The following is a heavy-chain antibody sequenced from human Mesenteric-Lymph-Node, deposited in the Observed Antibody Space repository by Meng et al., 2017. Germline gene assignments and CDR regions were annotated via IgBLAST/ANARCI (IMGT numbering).Heavy chain of an antibody. CDR2: IGHSGFT. D-gene: IGHD6-19*01. V-gene: IGHV4-39*01. CDR3: VRSSGWVKTGFDP. Sequence: HRQGRGQGWGKPSGALSLTCSVSGGSISTSGYYWGGIRQPPGKGLEWIGSIGHSGFTYYTPSLKSRVTVSIDTSRNQFSLWLTSVTAADTAVYYCVRSSGWVKTGFDPWGQGTLVTVSS. CDR1: GGSISTSGYY. J-gene: IGHJ5*02.